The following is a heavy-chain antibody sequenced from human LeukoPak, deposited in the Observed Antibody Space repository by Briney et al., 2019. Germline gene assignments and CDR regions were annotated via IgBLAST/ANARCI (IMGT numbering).Heavy chain of an antibody. J-gene: IGHJ4*02. Sequence: PGGSLRLSCAASGFTFSSYAMSWVRQAPGKGLEWVSGISGSGGSTYYADSVKGRFTISRDNSKNTLYLQMNSLRAEDTAVYYCARDYYDSSGYLIPFDYWGQGTLVTVSS. V-gene: IGHV3-23*01. CDR1: GFTFSSYA. D-gene: IGHD3-22*01. CDR2: ISGSGGST. CDR3: ARDYYDSSGYLIPFDY.